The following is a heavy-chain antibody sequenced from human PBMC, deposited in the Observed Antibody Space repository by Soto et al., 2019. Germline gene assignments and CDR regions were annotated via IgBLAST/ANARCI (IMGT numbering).Heavy chain of an antibody. V-gene: IGHV4-31*03. CDR2: IYYSGST. J-gene: IGHJ5*02. CDR3: ARGIGGQSSSSWYPAGLYSFDP. D-gene: IGHD6-13*01. Sequence: TLSLTCTVSGGSISSGGYYWSWIRQHPGKGLEWIGYIYYSGSTYYNPSLKSRVTISVDTSKNQFSLKLSSVTAADTAVYYCARGIGGQSSSSWYPAGLYSFDPWGQGTLVTVSS. CDR1: GGSISSGGYY.